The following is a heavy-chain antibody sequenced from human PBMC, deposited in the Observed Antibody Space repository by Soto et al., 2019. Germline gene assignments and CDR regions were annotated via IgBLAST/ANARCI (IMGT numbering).Heavy chain of an antibody. V-gene: IGHV3-30*18. CDR1: GFTFSSYG. Sequence: PGGSLRLSCAASGFTFSSYGMHWVRQAPGKGLEWVAVISYDGSNKYYADSVKGRFTISRDNSKNTLYLQMNSLRAEDTAVYYCAKDAQQWLITTFDYWGQGTLVTVSS. D-gene: IGHD6-19*01. CDR2: ISYDGSNK. J-gene: IGHJ4*02. CDR3: AKDAQQWLITTFDY.